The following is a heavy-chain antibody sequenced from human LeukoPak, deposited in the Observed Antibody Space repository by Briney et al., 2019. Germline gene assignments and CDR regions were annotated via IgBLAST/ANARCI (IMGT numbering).Heavy chain of an antibody. J-gene: IGHJ4*02. CDR2: ISSSSSYI. D-gene: IGHD2-8*01. V-gene: IGHV3-21*04. Sequence: GGSLRLSCAASGFTFSSYSMNWVRQAPGKGLEWVSSISSSSSYIYYADSVKGRFTISRDNAKNSLYPQMNSLRAEDTAAYYCARAGHCTNGICYTPDFDYWGQGTLVTVSS. CDR3: ARAGHCTNGICYTPDFDY. CDR1: GFTFSSYS.